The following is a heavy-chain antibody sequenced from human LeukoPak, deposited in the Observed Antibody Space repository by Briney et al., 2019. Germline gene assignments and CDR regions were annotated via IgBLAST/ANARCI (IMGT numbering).Heavy chain of an antibody. J-gene: IGHJ4*02. CDR2: IYYSGST. V-gene: IGHV4-59*12. CDR3: ARDKGHFDVDY. CDR1: GGSLSSYY. Sequence: SETLSLTCTVSGGSLSSYYWSWIRQPPGKGLEWIGYIYYSGSTNYNPSLKSRVTISVDTSKNQFSLKLSSVTAADTAVYYCARDKGHFDVDYWGQGTLVTVSS. D-gene: IGHD3-9*01.